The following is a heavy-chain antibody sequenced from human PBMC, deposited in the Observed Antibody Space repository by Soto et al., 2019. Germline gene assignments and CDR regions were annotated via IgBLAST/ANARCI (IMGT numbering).Heavy chain of an antibody. CDR1: GFTFRNYW. V-gene: IGHV3-74*01. CDR3: VRDNWNSY. D-gene: IGHD1-1*01. CDR2: VTSDGSST. Sequence: PGGSLRLSCAASGFTFRNYWMHWVRQAPGKGLVWVSRVTSDGSSTNYADSVKGRFTISRDNAKNTLYLQMNSLRDEDTAVYYCVRDNWNSYWGQGTLVNVSS. J-gene: IGHJ4*02.